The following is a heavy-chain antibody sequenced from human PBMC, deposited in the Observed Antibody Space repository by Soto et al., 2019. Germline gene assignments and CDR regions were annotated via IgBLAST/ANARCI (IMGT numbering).Heavy chain of an antibody. D-gene: IGHD2-2*01. CDR2: ISGSGGST. CDR1: GFTFSSYA. CDR3: AKGSTGCSSTSCLGTSFDY. V-gene: IGHV3-23*01. J-gene: IGHJ4*02. Sequence: EVQLLESGGGLVQPGGSLRLSCAASGFTFSSYAMSWVRQAPGKGLEWVSAISGSGGSTYYADSVKGRFTISRDNSKNTLYLQMNSLRAEDTAVYYCAKGSTGCSSTSCLGTSFDYWGQRTLVTVSS.